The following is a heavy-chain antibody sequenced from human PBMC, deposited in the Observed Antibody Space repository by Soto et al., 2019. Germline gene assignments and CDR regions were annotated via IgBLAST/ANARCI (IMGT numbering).Heavy chain of an antibody. CDR1: GFTSSSYA. Sequence: QVQLVESGGGVVQPGRSLRLSCAASGFTSSSYAMHWVRQAPGKGLEWVAVISYDGSNKYYADSVKGRFTISRDNSKNTLYLQMNSLRAEDTAVYYCARTRGYSYGYFDYWGQGTLVTVSS. CDR3: ARTRGYSYGYFDY. J-gene: IGHJ4*02. D-gene: IGHD5-18*01. CDR2: ISYDGSNK. V-gene: IGHV3-30-3*01.